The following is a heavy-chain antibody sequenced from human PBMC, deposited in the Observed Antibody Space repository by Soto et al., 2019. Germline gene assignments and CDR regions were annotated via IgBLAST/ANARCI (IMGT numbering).Heavy chain of an antibody. Sequence: EVQLVESGGGLVQPGRSLRLSCAASGFTFDGVAMHWVRQVPGRGLEWVSSIGRNSGALAYADSVKGRFSLSRDDARKTVYLQMSSLRPENTDLYFCAKGQRMIVRALFENWGQGTRVSVSS. CDR2: IGRNSGAL. V-gene: IGHV3-9*01. J-gene: IGHJ4*02. D-gene: IGHD2-21*01. CDR3: AKGQRMIVRALFEN. CDR1: GFTFDGVA.